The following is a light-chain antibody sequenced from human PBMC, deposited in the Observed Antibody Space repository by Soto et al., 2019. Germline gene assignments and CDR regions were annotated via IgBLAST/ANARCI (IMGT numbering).Light chain of an antibody. J-gene: IGKJ1*01. V-gene: IGKV1-5*01. Sequence: DIQMTQSPSTLSASVGDRVTITCRASQSISTWLAWYQQKPGKAPKLLIYDASSLESGVPSRFGGGGSGTEFTLTISSLQPDDFAIYYCQHYINYPWTFGQGTKVEIK. CDR2: DAS. CDR3: QHYINYPWT. CDR1: QSISTW.